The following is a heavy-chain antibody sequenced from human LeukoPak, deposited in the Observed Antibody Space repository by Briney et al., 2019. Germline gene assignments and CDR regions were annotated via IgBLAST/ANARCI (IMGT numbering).Heavy chain of an antibody. CDR3: ATDRSVHIAAAGTSISGFDY. Sequence: ASVKVSCKASGGTFSSYAISWVRQPPGQGLEWMGWISAYNGNTNYAQKLQGRVTMTTDTSTSTAYMELRSLRSDDTAVYYCATDRSVHIAAAGTSISGFDYWGQGTLVTVSS. CDR1: GGTFSSYA. J-gene: IGHJ4*02. V-gene: IGHV1-18*01. D-gene: IGHD6-13*01. CDR2: ISAYNGNT.